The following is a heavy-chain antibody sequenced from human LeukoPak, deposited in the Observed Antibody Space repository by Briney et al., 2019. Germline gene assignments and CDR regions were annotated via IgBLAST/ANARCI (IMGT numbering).Heavy chain of an antibody. CDR2: IYSRATT. D-gene: IGHD2-8*01. CDR3: ARQRLLYFFDY. V-gene: IGHV3-66*04. Sequence: GGSLRLSCAVSGFTASSEDMTWVRQAPGKGQEWVSVIYSRATTSYRDSVKGRFTISRDFSNNTMYLQMNNLTAEDTAIYYCARQRLLYFFDYWGPGTLVTVSS. J-gene: IGHJ4*02. CDR1: GFTASSED.